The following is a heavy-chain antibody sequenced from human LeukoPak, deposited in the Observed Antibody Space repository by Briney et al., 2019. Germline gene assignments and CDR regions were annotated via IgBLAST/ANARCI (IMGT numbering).Heavy chain of an antibody. D-gene: IGHD3-3*01. J-gene: IGHJ4*02. V-gene: IGHV3-7*01. Sequence: PGGSLRLSXAAPGFTFSSYWMSWVRQAPGKGLEWVANVKQDGSEKYYVDSVKGRFTISRDNAKNSLYLQMNSLRAEDTAVYYCASSGYYDFWSGFQSSDYWGQGTLVTVSS. CDR3: ASSGYYDFWSGFQSSDY. CDR1: GFTFSSYW. CDR2: VKQDGSEK.